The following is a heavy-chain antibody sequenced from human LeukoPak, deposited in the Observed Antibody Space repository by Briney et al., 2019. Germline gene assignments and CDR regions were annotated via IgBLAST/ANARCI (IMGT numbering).Heavy chain of an antibody. CDR2: ISYDGSDK. CDR3: ARDVSGSSYYYLDY. J-gene: IGHJ4*02. CDR1: GFTFSSYA. D-gene: IGHD6-13*01. V-gene: IGHV3-30*01. Sequence: GGSLRLSCAASGFTFSSYAMHWVRQAPGTGLEWVAVISYDGSDKYSADSVKGRFTISRDNSKNTLYLQMNSLRAEDTAVYYCARDVSGSSYYYLDYWGQGTLVTVSS.